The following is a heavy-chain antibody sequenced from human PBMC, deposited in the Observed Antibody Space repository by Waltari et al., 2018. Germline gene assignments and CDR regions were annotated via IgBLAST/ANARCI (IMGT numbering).Heavy chain of an antibody. CDR2: IWYDGSNK. D-gene: IGHD1-26*01. Sequence: QVQLVESGGGVVQPGRSLRLSCAASGFTLSSYGMHWVRQAPGKGLEWVAVIWYDGSNKYYADSVKGRFTISRDNSKNTLYLQMNSLRAEDTAVYYCARGGVEGEGGYGMDVWGQGTTVTVSS. J-gene: IGHJ6*02. CDR1: GFTLSSYG. CDR3: ARGGVEGEGGYGMDV. V-gene: IGHV3-33*01.